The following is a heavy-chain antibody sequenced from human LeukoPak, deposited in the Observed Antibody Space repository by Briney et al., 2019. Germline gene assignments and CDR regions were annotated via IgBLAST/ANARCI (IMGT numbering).Heavy chain of an antibody. V-gene: IGHV4-4*07. D-gene: IGHD2-21*02. CDR1: GGSISSYY. CDR3: ARGPPRIVVVTAIRFSNWFDP. J-gene: IGHJ5*02. Sequence: PSETLSLTCTVSGGSISSYYWSWIRQPAGKGLEWIGRIYTSGSTNYNPSLKSRVTMSVDTSKNQLSLKLSSVTAADTAVYYCARGPPRIVVVTAIRFSNWFDPWGQGTLVTVSS. CDR2: IYTSGST.